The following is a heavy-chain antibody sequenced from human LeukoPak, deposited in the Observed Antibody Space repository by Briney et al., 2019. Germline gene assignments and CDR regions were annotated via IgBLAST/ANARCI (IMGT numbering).Heavy chain of an antibody. J-gene: IGHJ6*03. CDR1: GYTFTSYY. D-gene: IGHD2-15*01. CDR2: INPSGGST. V-gene: IGHV1-46*01. Sequence: ASVKVSCKASGYTFTSYYMHWVRQAPGQGLEWMGIINPSGGSTSNAQKFQERVTITRDMSTSTAYMELSSLRSEDTAVYYCAAGVVVYYYYMDVWGKGTTVTVSS. CDR3: AAGVVVYYYYMDV.